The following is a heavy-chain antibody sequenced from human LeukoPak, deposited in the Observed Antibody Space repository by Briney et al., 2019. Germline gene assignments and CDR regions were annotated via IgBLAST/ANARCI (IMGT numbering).Heavy chain of an antibody. D-gene: IGHD3-22*01. J-gene: IGHJ5*02. Sequence: PGGSLRLSCAAFGFTFSSYWMSWVRQAPGKGLEWVANINQDGSEKYSVDSVKGRFTISRDNAKSSLYLQMNSLRAEDTAVYYCARDRNYYDSRSLDPWGQGTLVTVSS. CDR2: INQDGSEK. V-gene: IGHV3-7*01. CDR3: ARDRNYYDSRSLDP. CDR1: GFTFSSYW.